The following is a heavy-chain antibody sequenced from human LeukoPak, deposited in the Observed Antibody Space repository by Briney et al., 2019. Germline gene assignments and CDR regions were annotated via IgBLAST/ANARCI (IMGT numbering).Heavy chain of an antibody. CDR3: VRGNPFGEY. Sequence: GGSLRLSCAASGFTISSYCMRWARQDPGKGLEWVASINHNGNVNYYVDSVKGRFTISRDNAKNSLYLQMSNLRAEDTAVYYCVRGNPFGEYWGQGTLVTVSS. V-gene: IGHV3-7*03. CDR1: GFTISSYC. D-gene: IGHD3-16*01. J-gene: IGHJ4*02. CDR2: INHNGNVN.